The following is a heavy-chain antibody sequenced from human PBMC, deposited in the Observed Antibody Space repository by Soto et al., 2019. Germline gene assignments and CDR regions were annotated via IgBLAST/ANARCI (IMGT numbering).Heavy chain of an antibody. D-gene: IGHD3-10*01. Sequence: QVQLVQSGAEVKKPGSSVKVSCKASGGTFSSYAISWVRQAPGQGLEWMGGIIPIFGTANYAQKFQGRVTITADESTSTAYMDLRSLRSADTAVYYCARDRYYGSGSQPYYWVQETLVTDSS. J-gene: IGHJ4*02. V-gene: IGHV1-69*01. CDR1: GGTFSSYA. CDR2: IIPIFGTA. CDR3: ARDRYYGSGSQPYY.